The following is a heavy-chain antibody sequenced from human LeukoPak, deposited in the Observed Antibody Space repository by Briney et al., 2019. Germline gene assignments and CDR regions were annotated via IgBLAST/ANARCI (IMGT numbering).Heavy chain of an antibody. J-gene: IGHJ4*02. CDR2: ISGTGGSA. CDR1: VFTFSSSA. CDR3: AKDFDD. Sequence: GGSLRLSCSASVFTFSSSAMSWVRQAPGKGLEWVSAISGTGGSASSADSVKGRFTISRDNSKNTLYLQMNSLRVEDTAVYYCAKDFDDWGQGTLVTVSS. V-gene: IGHV3-23*01.